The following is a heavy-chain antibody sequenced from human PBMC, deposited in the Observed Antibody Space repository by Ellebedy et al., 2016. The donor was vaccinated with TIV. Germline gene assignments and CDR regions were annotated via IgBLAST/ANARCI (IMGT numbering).Heavy chain of an antibody. CDR1: GYTFTGYY. CDR3: ARHLRAAGTINWFDP. CDR2: INPNSGGT. J-gene: IGHJ5*02. V-gene: IGHV1-2*02. Sequence: AASVKVSCKASGYTFTGYYMHWVRQAPGQGLEWMGWINPNSGGTNYAQKFQGRVTMTRDTSINTAYMDLSSLRSEDTAVYYCARHLRAAGTINWFDPWGQGTLVTVSS. D-gene: IGHD6-13*01.